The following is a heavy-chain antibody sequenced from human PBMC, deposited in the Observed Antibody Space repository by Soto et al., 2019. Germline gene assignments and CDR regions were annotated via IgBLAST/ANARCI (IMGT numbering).Heavy chain of an antibody. Sequence: SETLSLTCTVSGGSISSSSYYWGWIRQPPGKGLEWIGSIYYSGSTYYNPSLKSRVTISVDTSKNQFSLKLSSVTAADTAVYYCARRGAAAGPGWFDPGGQGTLVTVSS. CDR3: ARRGAAAGPGWFDP. CDR1: GGSISSSSYY. J-gene: IGHJ5*02. V-gene: IGHV4-39*01. D-gene: IGHD6-13*01. CDR2: IYYSGST.